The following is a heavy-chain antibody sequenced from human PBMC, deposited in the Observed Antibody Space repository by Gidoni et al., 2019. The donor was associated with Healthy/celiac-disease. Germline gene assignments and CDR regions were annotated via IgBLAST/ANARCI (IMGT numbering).Heavy chain of an antibody. D-gene: IGHD6-19*01. CDR1: GGSFSGYY. J-gene: IGHJ4*02. CDR2: INHSGRT. V-gene: IGHV4-34*01. CDR3: ARVRRSWVRPSSGYDY. Sequence: QVQLQQWGAGLLKPSETLSLTCAVYGGSFSGYYWSWIRQPPGKGLEWIGEINHSGRTNYNPSLKSRVTISVDTSKNQFSLKLSSVTAADTAVYYCARVRRSWVRPSSGYDYWGQGTLVTVSS.